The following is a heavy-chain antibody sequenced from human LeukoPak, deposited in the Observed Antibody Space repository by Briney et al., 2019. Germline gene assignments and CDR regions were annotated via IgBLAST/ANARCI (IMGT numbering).Heavy chain of an antibody. Sequence: ASVKVSCKASGYTFTSYDINWVRQATGQGVEWMGWMNPNSGNTGYAQKFQGRVTMTRNTSISTAYMELSSLRSEDTAVYHCARVVPRDWNYYYYGMDVWGQGTTVTVSS. D-gene: IGHD1-1*01. CDR2: MNPNSGNT. V-gene: IGHV1-8*01. J-gene: IGHJ6*02. CDR1: GYTFTSYD. CDR3: ARVVPRDWNYYYYGMDV.